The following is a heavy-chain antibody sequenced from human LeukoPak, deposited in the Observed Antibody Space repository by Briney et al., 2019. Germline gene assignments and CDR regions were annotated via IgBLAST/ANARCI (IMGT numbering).Heavy chain of an antibody. CDR2: IYPGDSDT. CDR1: GYSFTSYW. D-gene: IGHD6-6*01. J-gene: IGHJ4*02. V-gene: IGHV5-51*01. CDR3: ARLVQQLVPLSFDY. Sequence: GESLQISCKGSGYSFTSYWVGWVRQMPGKGLEWMGIIYPGDSDTRYSPSFQGQVTISADKSISTAYLQWSSLKASDTAMYYCARLVQQLVPLSFDYWGQGTLVTVSS.